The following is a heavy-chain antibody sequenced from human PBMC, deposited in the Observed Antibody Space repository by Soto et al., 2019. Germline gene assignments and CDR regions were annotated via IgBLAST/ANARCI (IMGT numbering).Heavy chain of an antibody. D-gene: IGHD2-2*01. CDR3: ARQDIVVVPAAMTRLGDWFDP. V-gene: IGHV4-39*01. CDR1: GGSISSSSYY. CDR2: IYYSGST. J-gene: IGHJ5*02. Sequence: SETLSLTCTVSGGSISSSSYYWGWIRQPPGKGLEWIGSIYYSGSTYYNPSLKSRVTISVDTSRNQFSLKLSSVTAADTAVYYCARQDIVVVPAAMTRLGDWFDPWGQGTLVTVSS.